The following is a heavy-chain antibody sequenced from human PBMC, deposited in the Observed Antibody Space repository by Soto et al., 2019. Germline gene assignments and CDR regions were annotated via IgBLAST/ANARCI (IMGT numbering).Heavy chain of an antibody. CDR2: ISGSGAST. D-gene: IGHD3-9*01. J-gene: IGHJ4*02. CDR3: AHFDWFIDY. Sequence: EVQLLESGGGLVQPGGSLRLSCAASGFTFSSYAMSWVRQAPGKGLEWVSAISGSGASTYYADSVTGRFTISRDKSKTTLYLPMNSLRAEDTAVYYCAHFDWFIDYWGQGTLVTVSS. CDR1: GFTFSSYA. V-gene: IGHV3-23*01.